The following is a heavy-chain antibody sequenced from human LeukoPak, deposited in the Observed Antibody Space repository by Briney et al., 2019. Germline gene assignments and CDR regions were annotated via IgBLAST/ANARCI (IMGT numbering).Heavy chain of an antibody. V-gene: IGHV3-9*01. Sequence: GGSLRLSCAASGFSFDDYGMHWVRQAPGKGLEWVSGISWNSGTIEYADSVKGRFTISRDNAKNTLYLQMNSLRAEDTAVYYCAKNTQYSGYYDCWGQGTLVAVSS. D-gene: IGHD6-6*01. CDR3: AKNTQYSGYYDC. CDR1: GFSFDDYG. J-gene: IGHJ4*02. CDR2: ISWNSGTI.